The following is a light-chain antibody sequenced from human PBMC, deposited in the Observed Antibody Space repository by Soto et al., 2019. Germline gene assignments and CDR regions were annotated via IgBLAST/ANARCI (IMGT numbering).Light chain of an antibody. CDR3: QTWGTGTVV. CDR1: SGHSSYA. V-gene: IGLV4-69*01. J-gene: IGLJ2*01. CDR2: VNSDGSH. Sequence: QSVLTQSPSASASLGASVNLTCILSSGHSSYAIAWHQQQPEKGPRYLMKVNSDGSHTKGDGIPDRFSGSSSGAERYLTISSLQSEDEADYYCQTWGTGTVVFGGGTKLTVL.